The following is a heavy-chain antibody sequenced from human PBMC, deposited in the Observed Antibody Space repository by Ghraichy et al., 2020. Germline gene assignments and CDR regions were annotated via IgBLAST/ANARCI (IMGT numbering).Heavy chain of an antibody. CDR1: GGSISSYY. D-gene: IGHD6-13*01. CDR2: IYTSGST. Sequence: SETLSLTCTVSGGSISSYYWSWIRQLPGKGLEWIGYIYTSGSTNYNPSLKSRVTISVDTSKNQFSLKLSSVTAADTAVYYCARHRYSSSWPLYYFDYWGQGTLVTVSS. CDR3: ARHRYSSSWPLYYFDY. V-gene: IGHV4-4*09. J-gene: IGHJ4*02.